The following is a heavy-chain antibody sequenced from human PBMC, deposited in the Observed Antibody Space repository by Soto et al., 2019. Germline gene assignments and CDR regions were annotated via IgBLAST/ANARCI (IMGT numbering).Heavy chain of an antibody. J-gene: IGHJ4*02. CDR1: GYSFTNYW. CDR2: IYPGDSGT. Sequence: LGESLKISCKGPGYSFTNYWIGWVRQMPGKGLEWMGIIYPGDSGTRYSPSFQGQVTISADKSISTAYLQWSSLKASDTAMYYCAMGATWLQNLAFDYWGQGALVTGSS. V-gene: IGHV5-51*01. D-gene: IGHD5-12*01. CDR3: AMGATWLQNLAFDY.